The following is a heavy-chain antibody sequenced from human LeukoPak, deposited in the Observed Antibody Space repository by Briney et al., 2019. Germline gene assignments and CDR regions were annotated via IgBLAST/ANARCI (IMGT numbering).Heavy chain of an antibody. J-gene: IGHJ4*02. CDR3: ARDLPSPGISVADDY. V-gene: IGHV1-2*06. CDR1: GYTFTGYY. Sequence: ASVKVSCRASGYTFTGYYMFWLRQVPGQGLEWMGRINPNSGGTNYAQKFQGRVTMTRDTSITTAYMELSSLRSDDTAVYYCARDLPSPGISVADDYWGQGTLVTVSS. CDR2: INPNSGGT. D-gene: IGHD6-19*01.